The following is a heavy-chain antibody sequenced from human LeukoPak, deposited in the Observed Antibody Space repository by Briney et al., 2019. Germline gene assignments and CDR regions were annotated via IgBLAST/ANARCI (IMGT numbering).Heavy chain of an antibody. CDR3: AKGYCSSTSCYPNWFDP. CDR1: GFIFSDYA. CDR2: IGYTGGSTT. Sequence: PGGSLRLSCAASGFIFSDYAMSWVRQAPGKGLEWVSAIGYTGGSTTYYANSVKGRFTISRDNSKNTLYLQMNSLRAEDTAVYYCAKGYCSSTSCYPNWFDPWGQGTLVTVSS. D-gene: IGHD2-2*01. V-gene: IGHV3-23*01. J-gene: IGHJ5*02.